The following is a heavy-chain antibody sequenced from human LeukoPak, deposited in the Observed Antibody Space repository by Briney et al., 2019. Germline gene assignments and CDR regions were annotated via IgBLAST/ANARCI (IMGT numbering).Heavy chain of an antibody. V-gene: IGHV4-61*02. D-gene: IGHD1-14*01. CDR1: GYSITSGYY. CDR2: IYTSGST. Sequence: SETLSLTCSVSGYSITSGYYWGWIRQPAGKGLEWIGRIYTSGSTSYNPSLKSRVTISLDTSKNQFSLNLSSVTAADTAVYYCARENNHLTWFDPWGQGTLVTVSS. J-gene: IGHJ5*02. CDR3: ARENNHLTWFDP.